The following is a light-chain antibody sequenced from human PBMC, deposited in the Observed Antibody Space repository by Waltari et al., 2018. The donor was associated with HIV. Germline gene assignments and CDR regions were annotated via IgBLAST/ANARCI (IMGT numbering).Light chain of an antibody. J-gene: IGLJ1*01. Sequence: PGQRVTISCTGSRSNIGAGYDVHWYQQLPGGAPKLLIYCNTDRPSGVPDRCSGSNSGTSASLAITGLQAEDEADYYCQSYDSSLSTYVFGTGTRVTVL. CDR1: RSNIGAGYD. CDR3: QSYDSSLSTYV. V-gene: IGLV1-40*01. CDR2: CNT.